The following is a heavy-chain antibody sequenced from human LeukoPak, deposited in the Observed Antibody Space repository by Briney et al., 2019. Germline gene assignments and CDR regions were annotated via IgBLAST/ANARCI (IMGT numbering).Heavy chain of an antibody. D-gene: IGHD2-15*01. Sequence: GESLKISCAASGFTVSSSYMNRVRQVPGKGLEWVSVIYRDGTTYYADSVKGRFTISRDNSKNTLYLQMNSLRAEDTAMYYCARNKRMTPNDAFDIWGQGTVVTVSS. CDR3: ARNKRMTPNDAFDI. V-gene: IGHV3-53*01. CDR1: GFTVSSSY. J-gene: IGHJ3*02. CDR2: IYRDGTT.